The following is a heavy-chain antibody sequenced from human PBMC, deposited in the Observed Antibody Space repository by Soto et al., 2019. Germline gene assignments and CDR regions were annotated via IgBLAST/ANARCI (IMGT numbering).Heavy chain of an antibody. Sequence: PGGSLRLSCAASGFTFSSYAMSWVRQAPGKGLEWVSAISGSGGSTYYADSVKGRFTISRDNSKNTLYLQMNSLRAEDTAVYYCAKDRLAARPGYGPLDYYYGMDVWGQGTTVTVSS. V-gene: IGHV3-23*01. J-gene: IGHJ6*02. CDR1: GFTFSSYA. D-gene: IGHD6-6*01. CDR2: ISGSGGST. CDR3: AKDRLAARPGYGPLDYYYGMDV.